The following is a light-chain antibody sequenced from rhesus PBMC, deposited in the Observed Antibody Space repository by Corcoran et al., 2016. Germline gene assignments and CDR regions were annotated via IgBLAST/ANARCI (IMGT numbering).Light chain of an antibody. Sequence: DIQMTQSPSSLSASVGDRVTITCRASQGITNELAWYQQKPGETPKLLIYEASSLQSGIPSRFSGSGPGTDFTLTISSLQPEDFATYYCQHYYSTPPTFGQGTKVDIK. CDR3: QHYYSTPPT. CDR2: EAS. CDR1: QGITNE. J-gene: IGKJ1*01. V-gene: IGKV1-21*01.